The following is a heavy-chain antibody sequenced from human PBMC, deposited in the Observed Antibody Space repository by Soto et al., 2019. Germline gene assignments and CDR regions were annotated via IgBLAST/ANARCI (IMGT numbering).Heavy chain of an antibody. Sequence: QVQLQASGPGVVKTSQTLSLPCTVSGGSINSGDYYWSWILQPPGKGLGWIGYIYYSGRTYYNPSLTRRVTRSVDTSRNQCSRKLSSVTAADTAAYYCAGWHDSSHRILDYWGQGTLVTVSS. CDR2: IYYSGRT. CDR3: AGWHDSSHRILDY. CDR1: GGSINSGDYY. D-gene: IGHD3-22*01. V-gene: IGHV4-30-4*01. J-gene: IGHJ4*02.